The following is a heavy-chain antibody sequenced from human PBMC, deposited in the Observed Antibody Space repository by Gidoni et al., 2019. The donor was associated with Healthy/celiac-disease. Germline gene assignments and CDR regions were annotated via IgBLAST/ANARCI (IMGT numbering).Heavy chain of an antibody. CDR3: ARLSRFRDFWSGYPGGTFDI. J-gene: IGHJ3*02. V-gene: IGHV4-39*01. CDR1: GGSISSSSYY. Sequence: QLQLQESGPGLVKPSETLSLTCTVSGGSISSSSYYWGWIRQPPGKGLEWIGSIYYSGSTYYNPSLKSRVTISVDTSKNQFSLKLSSVTAADTAVYYCARLSRFRDFWSGYPGGTFDIWGQGTMVTVSS. CDR2: IYYSGST. D-gene: IGHD3-3*01.